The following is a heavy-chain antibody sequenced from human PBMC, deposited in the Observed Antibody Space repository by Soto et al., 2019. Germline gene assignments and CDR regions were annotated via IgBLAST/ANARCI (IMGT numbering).Heavy chain of an antibody. D-gene: IGHD2-15*01. V-gene: IGHV3-11*01. CDR1: GFTFSDHY. CDR2: ISNTDSTV. J-gene: IGHJ4*02. CDR3: ARGYCTGGSCYRASDY. Sequence: QVQLVESGGGLVKPGGSLRLSCAASGFTFSDHYMNWIRQAPGNGLEWVSYISNTDSTVSYADSVKGRFTISRDNAKNSLYLQMNSLRAEDTAVYYCARGYCTGGSCYRASDYCGQGTLVTVSS.